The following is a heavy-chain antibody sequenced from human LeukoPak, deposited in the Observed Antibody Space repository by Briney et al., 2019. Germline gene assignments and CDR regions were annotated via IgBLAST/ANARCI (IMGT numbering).Heavy chain of an antibody. CDR2: FDPEDGET. CDR1: GYTLTELS. Sequence: ASVKVSCKVSGYTLTELSMHWVRQAPGKGLEWMGGFDPEDGETIYAQKFQGRVTTTEDTSTDTAYMELSSLRSEDTAVYYCATDPPRGYSYGRFDYWGQGTLVTVSS. CDR3: ATDPPRGYSYGRFDY. D-gene: IGHD5-18*01. V-gene: IGHV1-24*01. J-gene: IGHJ4*02.